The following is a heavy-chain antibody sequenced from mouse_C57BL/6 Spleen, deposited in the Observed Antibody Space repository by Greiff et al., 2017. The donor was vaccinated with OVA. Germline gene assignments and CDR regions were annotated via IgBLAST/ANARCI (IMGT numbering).Heavy chain of an antibody. D-gene: IGHD2-1*01. CDR1: GYTFTDYY. V-gene: IGHV1-19*01. J-gene: IGHJ2*01. CDR2: INPYNGGT. CDR3: ARENYGNSYYFDY. Sequence: VQLQQSGPVLVKPGASVKMSCKASGYTFTDYYMNWVKQSHGKSLEWIGVINPYNGGTSYNQKFKGKATLTVDKSSSTAYMELNSLTSEDSAVYYCARENYGNSYYFDYWGQGTTLTVSS.